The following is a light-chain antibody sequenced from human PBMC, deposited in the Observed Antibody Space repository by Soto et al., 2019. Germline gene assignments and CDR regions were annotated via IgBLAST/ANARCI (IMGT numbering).Light chain of an antibody. V-gene: IGKV3-20*01. CDR1: QRVDDSH. Sequence: EIGLTQSPGTLSLSTGERATLSCRASQRVDDSHLAWYQLRPGQAPRLLIYGASTRATGIPDRFSGSGSGTDFSLTIRGLKPEDFAVYYCQQYRMSPNTFGQGTRLEIK. CDR2: GAS. J-gene: IGKJ5*01. CDR3: QQYRMSPNT.